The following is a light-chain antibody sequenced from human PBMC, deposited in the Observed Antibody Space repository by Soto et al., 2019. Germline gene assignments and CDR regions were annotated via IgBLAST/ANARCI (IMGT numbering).Light chain of an antibody. CDR1: QGIANN. Sequence: EVVMTQSPATLSVSPGERATLSCRASQGIANNLNWYQQRPGQAPRLLIFRASTRATGIPARFSGSGSGTDFTLTITSLQSEDFAIYYCQQYDNWPDTFGGGTKVEIK. CDR3: QQYDNWPDT. CDR2: RAS. J-gene: IGKJ4*01. V-gene: IGKV3-15*01.